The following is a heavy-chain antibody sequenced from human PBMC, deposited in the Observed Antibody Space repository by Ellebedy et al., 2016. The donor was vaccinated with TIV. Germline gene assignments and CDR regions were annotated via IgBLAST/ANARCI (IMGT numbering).Heavy chain of an antibody. V-gene: IGHV3-23*01. D-gene: IGHD5-18*01. CDR3: AKDHRLRSVDGFGYWPLDY. Sequence: PGGSLRLSCAASGFTFSTFAMSWVRQAPGKELEWVLTITGTGGGDNTYYADSVGGRFTISRDDSKNTLYLQMNSLRAEDTAVYYCAKDHRLRSVDGFGYWPLDYWGQGILVTVSS. CDR2: ITGTGGGDNT. J-gene: IGHJ4*02. CDR1: GFTFSTFA.